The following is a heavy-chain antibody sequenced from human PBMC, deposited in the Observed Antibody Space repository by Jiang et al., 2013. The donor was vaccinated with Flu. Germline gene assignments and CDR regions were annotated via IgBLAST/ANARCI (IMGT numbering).Heavy chain of an antibody. Sequence: GAEVKKPGSSVKVSCKASGGTFSSYAISWVRQAPGQGLEWMGRIIPILGIANYAQKFQGRVTITADKSTSTAYMELSSLRSEDTAVYYCARSVKYSSSWYEDYWGQGTLVTVSS. V-gene: IGHV1-69*04. J-gene: IGHJ4*02. CDR3: ARSVKYSSSWYEDY. CDR2: IIPILGIA. CDR1: GGTFSSYA. D-gene: IGHD6-13*01.